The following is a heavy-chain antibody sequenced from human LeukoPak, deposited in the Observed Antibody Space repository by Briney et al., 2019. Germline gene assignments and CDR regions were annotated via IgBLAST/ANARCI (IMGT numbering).Heavy chain of an antibody. CDR2: IYYSGST. CDR3: ARHSAAAYYYYYGMDV. CDR1: GGSISSYY. J-gene: IGHJ6*02. Sequence: SETLSLTCTVSGGSISSYYWSWIRQPPGKGLEWIGSIYYSGSTYYNPSLKSRVTISVDTSKNQFSLKLSSVTAADTAVYYCARHSAAAYYYYYGMDVWGQGTTVTVSS. D-gene: IGHD2-2*01. V-gene: IGHV4-39*01.